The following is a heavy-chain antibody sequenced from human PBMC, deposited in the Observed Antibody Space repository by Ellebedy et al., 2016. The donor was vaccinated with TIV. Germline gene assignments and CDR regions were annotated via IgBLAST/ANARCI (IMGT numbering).Heavy chain of an antibody. CDR3: ARRYSGSSYHYFDY. CDR2: IYNSVIT. D-gene: IGHD1-26*01. J-gene: IGHJ4*02. V-gene: IGHV4-59*08. Sequence: MPGGSLRLSCTVSGGSISSNDWDWIRQPPGKGLEWIGYIYNSVITNYNPSLKSRVTMSVDTSKRQLSLKLRSVTAADTAVYYCARRYSGSSYHYFDYWGQGTLVIVSS. CDR1: GGSISSND.